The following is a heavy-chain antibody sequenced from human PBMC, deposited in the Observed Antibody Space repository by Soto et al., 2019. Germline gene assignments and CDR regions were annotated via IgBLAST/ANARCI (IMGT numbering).Heavy chain of an antibody. CDR2: INSDGSST. CDR3: ARGGGGPKVGMDV. Sequence: PGGSLRLSCAASGFTFGSYWMHWVRQAPGKGLVWVSRINSDGSSTSYADSVKGRFTISRDNAKNTLYLQMNSLRAEDTAVYYCARGGGGPKVGMDVWGQGTTVTVSS. CDR1: GFTFGSYW. V-gene: IGHV3-74*01. J-gene: IGHJ6*02. D-gene: IGHD3-16*01.